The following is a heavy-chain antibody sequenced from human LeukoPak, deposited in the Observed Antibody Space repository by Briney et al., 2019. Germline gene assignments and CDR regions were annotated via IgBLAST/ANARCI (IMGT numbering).Heavy chain of an antibody. CDR2: ISGSGTNT. D-gene: IGHD4-17*01. V-gene: IGHV3-23*01. CDR3: ARVTDGDYEYYFDY. Sequence: PGGSLRLSCAASGFTFSSYAMSWVRQAPGKGLEWVSVISGSGTNTYYADSVKGRFTISRDNSKNTLYLQMNSLRAEDTAVYYCARVTDGDYEYYFDYWGQGTLVTVSS. CDR1: GFTFSSYA. J-gene: IGHJ4*02.